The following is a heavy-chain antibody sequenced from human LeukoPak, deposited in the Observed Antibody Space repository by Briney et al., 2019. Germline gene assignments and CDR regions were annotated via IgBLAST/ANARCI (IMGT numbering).Heavy chain of an antibody. CDR2: IRYDGSSK. D-gene: IGHD6-19*01. CDR3: AKAAMGSGWSHFDY. CDR1: GFTFSSYG. J-gene: IGHJ4*02. Sequence: GGSLRLSCAASGFTFSSYGMHWVRQAPGKGLEWVAFIRYDGSSKYYADSVKGRFTISRDNSKNTLYLQMNSLRAEDTAVYYCAKAAMGSGWSHFDYWGQGTLVTVSS. V-gene: IGHV3-30*02.